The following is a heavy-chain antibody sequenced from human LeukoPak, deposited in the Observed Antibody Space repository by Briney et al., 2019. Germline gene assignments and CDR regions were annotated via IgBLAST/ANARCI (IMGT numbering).Heavy chain of an antibody. CDR1: GFTFSSYA. CDR2: ISYDGSNK. J-gene: IGHJ4*02. CDR3: ARDPMVRGVIGLPLRPAYYFDY. Sequence: GGSLRLSCAASGFTFSSYAMHWVRQAPGKGLEWVAVISYDGSNKYYADSVKGRFTISRDNSKNTLYLQMNSLRAEDTAVYYCARDPMVRGVIGLPLRPAYYFDYWGQGTLVTVSS. V-gene: IGHV3-30*04. D-gene: IGHD3-10*01.